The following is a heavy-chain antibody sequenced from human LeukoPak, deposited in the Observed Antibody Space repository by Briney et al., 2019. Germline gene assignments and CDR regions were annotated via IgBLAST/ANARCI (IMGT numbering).Heavy chain of an antibody. Sequence: SETLSLTCAVYGGSFSGYYWSWIRQPPGKGLEWIGEINHSGSTNYNPSLKSRVTISVDTSKNQFSLRLSSVTAADTAVYYCTSFDGNINLYGVFEYWGEGTLVTVSS. D-gene: IGHD3-9*01. J-gene: IGHJ4*02. CDR1: GGSFSGYY. CDR3: TSFDGNINLYGVFEY. V-gene: IGHV4-34*01. CDR2: INHSGST.